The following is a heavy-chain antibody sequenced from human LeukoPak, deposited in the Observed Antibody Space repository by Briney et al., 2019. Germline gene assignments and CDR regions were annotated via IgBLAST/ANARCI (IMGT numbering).Heavy chain of an antibody. CDR1: GFTFSTSC. D-gene: IGHD3-10*01. J-gene: IGHJ6*03. CDR2: INRDGGEK. CDR3: ARAPAGSGVYYYMDV. Sequence: GGSLRLSCAASGFTFSTSCMNWVRQAPGKGLEWVANINRDGGEKYYVDSVKGRFTISRDNAKSSLYLQMNNLRAEDMAVYYCARAPAGSGVYYYMDVWGKGTTVTVSS. V-gene: IGHV3-7*01.